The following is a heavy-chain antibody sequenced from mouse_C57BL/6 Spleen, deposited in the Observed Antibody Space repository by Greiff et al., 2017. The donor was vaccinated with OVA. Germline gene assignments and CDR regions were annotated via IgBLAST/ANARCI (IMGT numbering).Heavy chain of an antibody. CDR3: ARVYYGSSYGYCDV. D-gene: IGHD1-1*01. Sequence: EVMLVESGGGLVKPGGSLKLSCAASGFTFSSYAMSWVRQTPEKRLEWVATISDGGSYTYYPDNVKGRFTISRDNAKNNLYLQMSHLKSEDTAMYYCARVYYGSSYGYCDVWGTGTTVTVSS. J-gene: IGHJ1*03. V-gene: IGHV5-4*03. CDR1: GFTFSSYA. CDR2: ISDGGSYT.